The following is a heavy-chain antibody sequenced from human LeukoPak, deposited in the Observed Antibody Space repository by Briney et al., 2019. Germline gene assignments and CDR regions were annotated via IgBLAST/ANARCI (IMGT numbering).Heavy chain of an antibody. D-gene: IGHD3-3*01. Sequence: GGSLRLSCAASGFTFDDYGMTWVRQGPGKGLEWVSGINWNGGSTGYADSVKGRFTISRDNAKNSLYLQMNSLRAEDTAVYYCARESELRFLEWLFVFDYWGQGTLVTVSS. V-gene: IGHV3-20*04. CDR2: INWNGGST. J-gene: IGHJ4*02. CDR3: ARESELRFLEWLFVFDY. CDR1: GFTFDDYG.